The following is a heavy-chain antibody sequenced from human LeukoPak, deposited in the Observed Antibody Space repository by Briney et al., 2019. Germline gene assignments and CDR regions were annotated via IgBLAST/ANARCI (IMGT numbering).Heavy chain of an antibody. J-gene: IGHJ4*02. V-gene: IGHV3-7*05. D-gene: IGHD2/OR15-2a*01. CDR1: GFSFSSYW. CDR3: ASLLFYFDY. Sequence: GGSLRLSCVASGFSFSSYWMTWVRQAPGKGLEWVAIIKQDGGDKYYVDSVKGRFTISRDNAKNSAYLQTNSLRAEDTAVYYCASLLFYFDYWGQGTLVTVSS. CDR2: IKQDGGDK.